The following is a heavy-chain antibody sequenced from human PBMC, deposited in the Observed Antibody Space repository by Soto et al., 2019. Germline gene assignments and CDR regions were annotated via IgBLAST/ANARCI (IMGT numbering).Heavy chain of an antibody. D-gene: IGHD3-22*01. Sequence: QVRLEQSGPEVKKTGASVKVSCKASGYTFTSYGISWVRQAPGQGLEWMGWINIYSGDANYAQRFQDRVTMTRDTSTNTVYMEMRSLRSDDTAVYYCARALYYYDNSGLAYWGQGILVTVSS. CDR1: GYTFTSYG. CDR2: INIYSGDA. J-gene: IGHJ4*02. V-gene: IGHV1-18*01. CDR3: ARALYYYDNSGLAY.